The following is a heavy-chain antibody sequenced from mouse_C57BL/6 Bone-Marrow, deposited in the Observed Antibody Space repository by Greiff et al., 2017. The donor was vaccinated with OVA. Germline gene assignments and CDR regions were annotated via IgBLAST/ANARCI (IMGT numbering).Heavy chain of an antibody. V-gene: IGHV1-72*01. D-gene: IGHD2-3*01. CDR1: GYTFTSYW. J-gene: IGHJ3*01. CDR2: IDPNSGGT. Sequence: QVQLQQPGAELVKPGASVKLSCKASGYTFTSYWMHWVKQRPGRGLEWIGRIDPNSGGTKYNEKFKSKATLTVDKPSSTAYMQISSLTSEDSAVYYCARSYDGYYSWFAYWGQGTLVTVSA. CDR3: ARSYDGYYSWFAY.